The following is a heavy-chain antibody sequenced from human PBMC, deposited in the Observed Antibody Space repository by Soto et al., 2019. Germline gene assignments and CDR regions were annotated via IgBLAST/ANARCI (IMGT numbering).Heavy chain of an antibody. J-gene: IGHJ4*02. Sequence: GGSLRLSCAASGFTVSSNYMSWVRQAPGKGLEWVSSISSSSSYIYYADSVKGRFTISRDNAKNSLYLQMNSLRAEDTAVYYCARTPRITGTTQYYFDYWGQGTLVTVSS. V-gene: IGHV3-21*01. CDR1: GFTVSSNY. CDR3: ARTPRITGTTQYYFDY. CDR2: ISSSSSYI. D-gene: IGHD1-7*01.